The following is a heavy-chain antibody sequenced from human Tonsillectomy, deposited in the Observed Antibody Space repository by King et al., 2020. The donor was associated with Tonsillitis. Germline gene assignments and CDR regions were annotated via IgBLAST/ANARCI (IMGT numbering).Heavy chain of an antibody. D-gene: IGHD6-13*01. CDR1: GFTFSSYA. CDR3: ARVIAAAGTAFDY. J-gene: IGHJ4*02. CDR2: ISYDGSNK. V-gene: IGHV3-30*04. Sequence: VQLVESGGGVVQPGRSLRLSCAASGFTFSSYAMHWVRQAPGKGLEWVAVISYDGSNKCYADSVKGRFTISRDNSKNTLYLQMNSLRAEDTAVYYCARVIAAAGTAFDYWGQGTLVTVSS.